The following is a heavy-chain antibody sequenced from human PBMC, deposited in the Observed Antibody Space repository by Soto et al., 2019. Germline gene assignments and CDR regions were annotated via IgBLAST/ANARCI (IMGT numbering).Heavy chain of an antibody. CDR3: TTNYDILTGYYASFDY. J-gene: IGHJ4*02. Sequence: GGSLRLSCAASGFTFSNAWMSWVRQAPGKGLELVGRIKSKTDGGTTDYAAPVKGRFTISRDDSKNTLYLQMNSLKTEDTAVYYCTTNYDILTGYYASFDYWGQGTLVTVSS. V-gene: IGHV3-15*01. CDR2: IKSKTDGGTT. CDR1: GFTFSNAW. D-gene: IGHD3-9*01.